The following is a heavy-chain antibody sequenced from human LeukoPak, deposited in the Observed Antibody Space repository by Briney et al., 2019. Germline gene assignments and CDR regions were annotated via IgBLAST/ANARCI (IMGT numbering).Heavy chain of an antibody. CDR2: ISYDGSNK. J-gene: IGHJ3*02. Sequence: GGSLRLSCAAWGFTFRNYAMHSVRQAPGKGLEWVAVISYDGSNKYYADSVKGRFTISRDNSKNTLYLQMNSLRAEDTAVYYCARRITMVGGQSLSAFDIWGQGTMVTVSS. V-gene: IGHV3-30-3*01. CDR3: ARRITMVGGQSLSAFDI. CDR1: GFTFRNYA. D-gene: IGHD3-10*01.